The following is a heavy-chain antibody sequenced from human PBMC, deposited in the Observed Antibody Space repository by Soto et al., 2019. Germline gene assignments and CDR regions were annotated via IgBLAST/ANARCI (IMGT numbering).Heavy chain of an antibody. CDR3: AKGKAAENKFDY. J-gene: IGHJ4*02. D-gene: IGHD6-13*01. V-gene: IGHV3-23*01. Sequence: EVQLLESGGGLVQPGGSLRLSCAASGFTFSSYAMSWVRQAPGKGLEWVSAISGSGGSTYYADSVKGRFTISRDNSKNTLYMQMNSLRAEDTAVYYCAKGKAAENKFDYWGQGTLVTVSS. CDR2: ISGSGGST. CDR1: GFTFSSYA.